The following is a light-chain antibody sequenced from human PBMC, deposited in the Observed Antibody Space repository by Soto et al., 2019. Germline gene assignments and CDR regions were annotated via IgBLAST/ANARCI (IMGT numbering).Light chain of an antibody. CDR1: SSDVGGYNY. V-gene: IGLV2-14*01. Sequence: QSSLTQPASVSGSPGQSITISCTGTSSDVGGYNYVSWYQQHPGKAPKLMIYDVSNRPSGVSNRFSGSKSGYTASLTISGLQAEDEADYYCSSYTSTSLVVFGGGIKLTVL. CDR2: DVS. CDR3: SSYTSTSLVV. J-gene: IGLJ2*01.